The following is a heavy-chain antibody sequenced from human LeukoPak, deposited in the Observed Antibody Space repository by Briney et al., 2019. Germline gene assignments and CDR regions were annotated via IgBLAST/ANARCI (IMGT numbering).Heavy chain of an antibody. J-gene: IGHJ2*01. D-gene: IGHD2-8*01. Sequence: ASVTVSFKASGYTFTGHYLHWVRQAPGQGPEWMGWLNPTSGGTNYAQKFQGRVNMTRDTSISTAYMELSRLTSDDTAVYFCARLGVSNYWFFDLWGRGTLVTVSS. CDR3: ARLGVSNYWFFDL. CDR1: GYTFTGHY. V-gene: IGHV1-2*02. CDR2: LNPTSGGT.